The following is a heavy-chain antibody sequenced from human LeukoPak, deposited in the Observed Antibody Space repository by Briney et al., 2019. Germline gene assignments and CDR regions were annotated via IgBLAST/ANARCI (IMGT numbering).Heavy chain of an antibody. CDR1: GASISTTTYY. CDR2: IYYSGGT. CDR3: ARHQTLAGPSYGDPQGYGDPQDF. J-gene: IGHJ4*02. Sequence: SETLSLTCTVSGASISTTTYYWGWIRQPPGKGLEWIGSIYYSGGTYYNPSLKSRITISLYTSTNQFSLRLSSVTAADTAVYYCARHQTLAGPSYGDPQGYGDPQDFWGQGALVTVSS. V-gene: IGHV4-39*01. D-gene: IGHD4-17*01.